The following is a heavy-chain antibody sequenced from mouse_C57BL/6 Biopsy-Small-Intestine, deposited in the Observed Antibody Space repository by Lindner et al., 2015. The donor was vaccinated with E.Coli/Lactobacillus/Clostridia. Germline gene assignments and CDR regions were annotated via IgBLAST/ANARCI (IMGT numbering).Heavy chain of an antibody. CDR3: EGGGY. CDR2: IYPGDGDT. V-gene: IGHV1-82*01. Sequence: VQLQESGPELVKPGASVEISCKASGYVFRSSWMNWVKQRPGKGLEWIGRIYPGDGDTNYNGKFKGKATLTADKSSSTAYMQLSSLTSEDSAVYFCEGGGYWGQGTTLTVSS. CDR1: GYVFRSSW. J-gene: IGHJ2*01.